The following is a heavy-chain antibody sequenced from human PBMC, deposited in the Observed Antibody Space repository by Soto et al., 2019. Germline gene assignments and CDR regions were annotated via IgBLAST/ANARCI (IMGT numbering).Heavy chain of an antibody. CDR3: ARNESSNFYGMDV. CDR1: GFTFSSYN. V-gene: IGHV3-21*01. J-gene: IGHJ6*02. CDR2: ISSSGFSI. D-gene: IGHD6-6*01. Sequence: RLSCAASGFTFSSYNMNWVRQAPGKGLEWVSSISSSGFSINYADSVKGRFSISRDNAQNSLHLQMNNLRAEDTAVYYCARNESSNFYGMDVWGQGTTVTVSS.